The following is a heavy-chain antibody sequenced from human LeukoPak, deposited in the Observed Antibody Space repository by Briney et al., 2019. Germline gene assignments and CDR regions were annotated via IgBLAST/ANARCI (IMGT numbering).Heavy chain of an antibody. V-gene: IGHV3-21*01. CDR2: ISSSSYI. CDR1: GFTFSSYS. CDR3: ASSLSYYGMDV. Sequence: GGSLRLSCAASGFTFSSYSMNWVRQAPGKGLEWVSSISSSSYIYYADSVKGRFTISRDNAKNSLYLQMNSVRAEDTAVYYCASSLSYYGMDVWGQGTTVTVSS. J-gene: IGHJ6*02.